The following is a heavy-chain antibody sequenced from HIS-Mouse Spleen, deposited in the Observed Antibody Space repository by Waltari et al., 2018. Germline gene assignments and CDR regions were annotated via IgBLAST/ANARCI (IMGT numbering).Heavy chain of an antibody. D-gene: IGHD3-3*01. J-gene: IGHJ5*02. Sequence: QVQLQESGPGLVKPSQTLSLTCTVSGGSISSGGYYWSWIRQHPGKGLVWIGYIYYSGSTYYNPCLKSRVTISLDTSKNQCSLKLSSVTAADTAVYYCARSPYYDFWSGYSDNWFDPWGQGTLVTVSS. V-gene: IGHV4-31*03. CDR2: IYYSGST. CDR1: GGSISSGGYY. CDR3: ARSPYYDFWSGYSDNWFDP.